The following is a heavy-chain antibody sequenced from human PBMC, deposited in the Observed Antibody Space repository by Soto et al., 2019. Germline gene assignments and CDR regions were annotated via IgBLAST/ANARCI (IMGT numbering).Heavy chain of an antibody. J-gene: IGHJ4*02. CDR2: IKEDGSEK. D-gene: IGHD2-21*01. CDR3: VKHSHYYFDS. CDR1: GFTFSRYW. Sequence: GGSLRLSCAASGFTFSRYWMSWVRQAPGKGLEWAANIKEDGSEKYYVDSVKGRFTISRDNAKNSLNLQMNSLRAEDTAVYYCVKHSHYYFDSWGQGTLVTVSS. V-gene: IGHV3-7*01.